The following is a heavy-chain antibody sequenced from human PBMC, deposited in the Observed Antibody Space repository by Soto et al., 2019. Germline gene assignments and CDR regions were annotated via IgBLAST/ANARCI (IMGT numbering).Heavy chain of an antibody. V-gene: IGHV4-30-4*01. J-gene: IGHJ5*02. CDR2: VYYSGSS. CDR1: GDSISGVASF. Sequence: QVQLQESGPGLVKPSETLSLTCTVSGDSISGVASFWSWMRQPPGKGLEWIANVYYSGSSYYNPSLKSRLTISVDTTKNQFSLQLKSMTAADTAGYYCAKLSCTSSTCYFPGWFDPWGQGTLVTVSS. D-gene: IGHD2-2*01. CDR3: AKLSCTSSTCYFPGWFDP.